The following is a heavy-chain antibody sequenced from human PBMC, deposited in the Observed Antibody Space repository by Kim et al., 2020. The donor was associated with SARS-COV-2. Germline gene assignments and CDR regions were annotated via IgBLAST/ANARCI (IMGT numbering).Heavy chain of an antibody. CDR1: GGSISSSSYY. Sequence: SETLSLTCTVSGGSISSSSYYWGWIRQPPGKGLEWIGSIYYSGSTYYNPSLKSRVTISVDTSKNQFSLKLSSVTAADTAVYYCARLDILTGYYLPDYWGQGTLVTVSS. V-gene: IGHV4-39*01. D-gene: IGHD3-9*01. CDR3: ARLDILTGYYLPDY. J-gene: IGHJ4*02. CDR2: IYYSGST.